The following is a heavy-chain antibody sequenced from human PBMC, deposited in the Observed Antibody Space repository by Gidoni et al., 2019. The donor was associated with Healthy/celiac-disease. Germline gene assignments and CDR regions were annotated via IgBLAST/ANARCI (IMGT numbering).Heavy chain of an antibody. CDR1: GGSISSGSYY. CDR2: IYTSGST. D-gene: IGHD3-22*01. Sequence: QVQLQESGPGLVKPSQTLSLTCTVSGGSISSGSYYWSWIRQPAGKGLEWIGRIYTSGSTNYNPSLKSRVTMSVDTSKNQFSLKLSSVTAADTAVYYCARAGYYYDSSGRTNWFDPWGQGTLVTVSS. CDR3: ARAGYYYDSSGRTNWFDP. V-gene: IGHV4-61*02. J-gene: IGHJ5*02.